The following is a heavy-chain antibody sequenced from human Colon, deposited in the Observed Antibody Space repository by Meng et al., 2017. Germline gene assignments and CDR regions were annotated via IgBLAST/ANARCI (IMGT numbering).Heavy chain of an antibody. Sequence: VPLEESGPGLVRPLEAPPLTGTCFRGSVTNTGYSWSWVRQSPGKGLEWIGYIYYTGTTNYNPSLKSRVTISVDTSKNQFSLKLSSVTPADTAVYFCARDNLLTSGSRFCFDYWGQGALVTVSS. V-gene: IGHV4-61*08. D-gene: IGHD6-19*01. CDR3: ARDNLLTSGSRFCFDY. CDR1: RGSVTNTGYS. CDR2: IYYTGTT. J-gene: IGHJ4*02.